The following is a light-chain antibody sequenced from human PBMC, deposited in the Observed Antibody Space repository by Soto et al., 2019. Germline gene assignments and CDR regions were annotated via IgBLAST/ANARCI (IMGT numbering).Light chain of an antibody. J-gene: IGLJ1*01. CDR1: SSNIGATYD. V-gene: IGLV1-40*01. CDR3: QSYDSSLSGYV. CDR2: GNT. Sequence: QSVLTQPPSVSGAPGQRVTISCTGSSSNIGATYDVHWYQQLPGAAPKLLIFGNTNRRSGVPDRFSGSRSAASASLTITGLHAEDDADYFCQSYDSSLSGYVFGTGTKVTVL.